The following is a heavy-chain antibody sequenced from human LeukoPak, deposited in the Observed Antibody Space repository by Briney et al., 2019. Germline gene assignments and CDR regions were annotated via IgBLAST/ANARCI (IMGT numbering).Heavy chain of an antibody. D-gene: IGHD6-19*01. CDR2: ISYDGSNK. Sequence: GGSLRLSCAASGFTFSSYAMHWVRQAPGKGLEWVAVISYDGSNKYYADSVRGRFTISRDNAKNSLYLQMDSLRADDTAVYYCARNPDYSSGLPLWGQGTLVIVSS. CDR3: ARNPDYSSGLPL. V-gene: IGHV3-30-3*01. CDR1: GFTFSSYA. J-gene: IGHJ4*02.